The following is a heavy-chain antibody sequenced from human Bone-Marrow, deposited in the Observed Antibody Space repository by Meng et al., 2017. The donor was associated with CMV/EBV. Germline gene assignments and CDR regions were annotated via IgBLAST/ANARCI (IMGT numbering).Heavy chain of an antibody. CDR3: AKDGSYRSDDY. D-gene: IGHD3-10*01. Sequence: GGSLRLSCAASGFTFSSYAMHWVRQAPGKGLEWVAVISYDGSNKYYADSVKGRFTISRNNSKNTLYLQMNSLRAEDTAVYYCAKDGSYRSDDYWGQGALVTVSS. CDR1: GFTFSSYA. V-gene: IGHV3-30-3*01. J-gene: IGHJ4*02. CDR2: ISYDGSNK.